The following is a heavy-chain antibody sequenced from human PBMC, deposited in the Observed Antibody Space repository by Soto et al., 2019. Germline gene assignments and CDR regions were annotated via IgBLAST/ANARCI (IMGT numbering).Heavy chain of an antibody. Sequence: WGSLRLSCAASGFTFSSYAMHWVRQAPGKGLEWVAVISYDGSNKYYADSVKGRFTISRDNSKNTLYLQMNSLRAEDTAVYYCARDPRYCTNGVCSLYPYDYWGQGTLVTVSS. D-gene: IGHD2-8*01. V-gene: IGHV3-30-3*01. CDR3: ARDPRYCTNGVCSLYPYDY. J-gene: IGHJ4*02. CDR1: GFTFSSYA. CDR2: ISYDGSNK.